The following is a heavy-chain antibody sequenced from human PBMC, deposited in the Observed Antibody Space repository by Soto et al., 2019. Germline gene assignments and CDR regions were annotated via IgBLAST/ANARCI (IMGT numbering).Heavy chain of an antibody. Sequence: GASVKVSCKASGYPFTSYGIGWVRQAPGQGLEWMGWISAYNGNTNYAQKLQGRVTMTTDTSTSTAYMELSSLRSEDTAVYYCARDRGPSSGYYPYWFDPWGQGTLVTVSS. CDR1: GYPFTSYG. CDR2: ISAYNGNT. V-gene: IGHV1-18*01. J-gene: IGHJ5*02. CDR3: ARDRGPSSGYYPYWFDP. D-gene: IGHD3-22*01.